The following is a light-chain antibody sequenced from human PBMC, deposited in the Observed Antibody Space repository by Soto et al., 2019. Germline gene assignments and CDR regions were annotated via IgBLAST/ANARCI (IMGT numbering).Light chain of an antibody. CDR2: EVR. J-gene: IGLJ2*01. CDR1: MRDVGTYNL. Sequence: QSALTQPASVSGSPGQSITISCAGTMRDVGTYNLVSWYQQHPGRAPQLIIYEVRNRPSGISFRFSGSKSGNTASLTISGLQAEDEADYYCSSYTSKSSLIFGGGTKLTVL. CDR3: SSYTSKSSLI. V-gene: IGLV2-14*01.